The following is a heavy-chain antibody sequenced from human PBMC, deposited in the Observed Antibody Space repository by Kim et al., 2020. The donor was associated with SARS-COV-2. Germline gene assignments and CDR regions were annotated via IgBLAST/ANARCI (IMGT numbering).Heavy chain of an antibody. J-gene: IGHJ4*02. V-gene: IGHV1-3*01. CDR2: VNAGNGDT. CDR1: GYTFTKYG. Sequence: ASVKVSCKASGYTFTKYGVHWVRQAPGQSLEWMGWVNAGNGDTHYSPKFQDRVTITRDTSATTAYMELSSLRSEDTAVYYCARPSFCADGICPYYDYWGQGTLVTVSP. D-gene: IGHD2-8*01. CDR3: ARPSFCADGICPYYDY.